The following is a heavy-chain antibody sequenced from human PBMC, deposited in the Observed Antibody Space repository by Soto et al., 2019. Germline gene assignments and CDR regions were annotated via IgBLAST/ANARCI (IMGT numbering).Heavy chain of an antibody. J-gene: IGHJ3*02. V-gene: IGHV5-51*01. CDR1: GYSFTSYW. D-gene: IGHD6-13*01. Sequence: EVQLVQSGAEVKKPGESLKISCKGSGYSFTSYWICWVRQMPGKGLEWMGIIYPGDSDTRYSPSFQGQVTISADKSISTAYLQWSSLKASYTAMYYCARRMRIYSSSWYFVFDIWGQGTMVTVSS. CDR2: IYPGDSDT. CDR3: ARRMRIYSSSWYFVFDI.